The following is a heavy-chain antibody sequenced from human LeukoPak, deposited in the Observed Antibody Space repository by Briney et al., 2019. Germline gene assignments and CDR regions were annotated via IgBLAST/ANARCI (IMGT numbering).Heavy chain of an antibody. CDR1: GFTFDDYA. Sequence: GGSLRLSCAASGFTFDDYAMHWVRQAPGKGLEWVSAISGSGGSTYYRDSVKGRFTISRDNSKNTLYLQMNNLRADDTAVYYCAKENFDWKRIPYFDYWGQGTLATVSS. V-gene: IGHV3-23*01. CDR3: AKENFDWKRIPYFDY. D-gene: IGHD3-9*01. CDR2: ISGSGGST. J-gene: IGHJ4*02.